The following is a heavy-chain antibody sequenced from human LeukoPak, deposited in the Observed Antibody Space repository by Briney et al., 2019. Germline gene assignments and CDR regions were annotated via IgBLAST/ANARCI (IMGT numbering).Heavy chain of an antibody. CDR3: AREGCSSTSCYTRGWFDP. Sequence: GGSLRLSCAASGFTFSSYAMHWVRQAPGKGLEWVSSISSSSSYIYYADSVKGRFTISRDNAKNSLYLQMNSLRAEDTAVYYCAREGCSSTSCYTRGWFDPWGQGTLVTVSS. CDR2: ISSSSSYI. CDR1: GFTFSSYA. D-gene: IGHD2-2*02. V-gene: IGHV3-21*01. J-gene: IGHJ5*02.